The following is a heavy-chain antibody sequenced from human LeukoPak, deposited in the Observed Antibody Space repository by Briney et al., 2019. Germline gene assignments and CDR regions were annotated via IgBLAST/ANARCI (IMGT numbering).Heavy chain of an antibody. CDR1: GFTFRSYA. D-gene: IGHD3-16*02. Sequence: GGSLRLSCAASGFTFRSYAMHWVRQAPGKGLEWVSVISHDGNNEYYAYSVKGRFTISRDNSKNTLYLQMNSLRDEDTSVYYCAKCPVTFGGVIIITTGYLDYWGQGTVVTVSS. J-gene: IGHJ4*02. CDR2: ISHDGNNE. V-gene: IGHV3-30*18. CDR3: AKCPVTFGGVIIITTGYLDY.